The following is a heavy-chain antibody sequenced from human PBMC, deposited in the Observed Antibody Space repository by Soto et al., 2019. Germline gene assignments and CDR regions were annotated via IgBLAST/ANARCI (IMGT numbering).Heavy chain of an antibody. D-gene: IGHD3-10*01. CDR2: IIPTFGTA. Sequence: SVKVSCKASGGTFSSYAISWVRHAPGQGLEWMGGIIPTFGTANYAQKFQGRVTITADESTSTAYMELSSLRSEDTAVYYCAINYYGSVPPYGMDVWGQGTTVTVSS. CDR3: AINYYGSVPPYGMDV. CDR1: GGTFSSYA. V-gene: IGHV1-69*13. J-gene: IGHJ6*02.